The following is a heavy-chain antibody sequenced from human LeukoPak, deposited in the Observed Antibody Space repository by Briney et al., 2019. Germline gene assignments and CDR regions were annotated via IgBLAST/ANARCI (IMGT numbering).Heavy chain of an antibody. CDR1: GGSISSYY. J-gene: IGHJ5*02. CDR2: IYYSGST. D-gene: IGHD3-10*01. CDR3: ARDRFYYGSGFDP. V-gene: IGHV4-59*01. Sequence: SETLSLTCTVSGGSISSYYWSWTRQPPGKGLEWIGYIYYSGSTNYNPSLKSRVTISVDTSKNQFSLKLSSVTAADTAVYYCARDRFYYGSGFDPWGQGTLVTVSS.